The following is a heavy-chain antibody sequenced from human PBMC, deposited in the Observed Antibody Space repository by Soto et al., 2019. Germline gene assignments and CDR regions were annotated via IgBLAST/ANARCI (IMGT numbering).Heavy chain of an antibody. Sequence: TSETLSLTCAVSGGSISSSNWWSWVRQPPGKGLEWIGEIYHSESTNYNPSLKSRVTISVDKSNNQFSLKLSSVTAADTAVYYCARGRYSSGWYGEWFDPWGQGTLVTVSS. CDR1: GGSISSSNW. V-gene: IGHV4-4*02. CDR2: IYHSEST. J-gene: IGHJ5*02. D-gene: IGHD6-19*01. CDR3: ARGRYSSGWYGEWFDP.